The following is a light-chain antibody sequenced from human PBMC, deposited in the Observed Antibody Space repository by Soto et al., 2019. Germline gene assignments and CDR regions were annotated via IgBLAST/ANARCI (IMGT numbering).Light chain of an antibody. V-gene: IGLV2-23*01. Sequence: QSELTQPASVSGSPGQSITISCTGTSSDVGSYNLVSWYQQHPGKAPKLMIYEGSKRPSGVSNRFYGSKSGNTASLTISGPQAEDEADYYCCSYAGSSTLFGTGAKVTVL. CDR1: SSDVGSYNL. J-gene: IGLJ1*01. CDR2: EGS. CDR3: CSYAGSSTL.